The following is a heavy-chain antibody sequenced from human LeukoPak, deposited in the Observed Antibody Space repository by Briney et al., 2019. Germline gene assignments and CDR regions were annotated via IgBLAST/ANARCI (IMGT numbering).Heavy chain of an antibody. Sequence: GGSLKLSCAASGFTFSSYGMHWVRQAPGKGLEWVAFIRYDGSNKYYADSVKGRFTISRDNSKNTLYLQMNSLRAEDTAVYYCAKDSGSYYMGFDYWGQGTLVTVSS. D-gene: IGHD3-10*01. CDR2: IRYDGSNK. CDR1: GFTFSSYG. V-gene: IGHV3-30*02. CDR3: AKDSGSYYMGFDY. J-gene: IGHJ4*02.